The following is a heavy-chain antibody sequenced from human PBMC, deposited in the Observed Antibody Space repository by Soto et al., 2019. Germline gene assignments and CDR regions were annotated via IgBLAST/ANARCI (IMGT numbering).Heavy chain of an antibody. CDR1: GFTFSSYG. CDR3: AKDQCGGDCYLDY. D-gene: IGHD2-21*02. V-gene: IGHV3-30*18. Sequence: QVQLVESGGGVVQPGRSLRLSCAASGFTFSSYGMHWVRQAPGKGLEWVAVISYDGSNKYYADSVKGRFTISRDNSKNTLYLQMNSLRAEDTAVYYCAKDQCGGDCYLDYWGQGTLVTVSS. CDR2: ISYDGSNK. J-gene: IGHJ4*02.